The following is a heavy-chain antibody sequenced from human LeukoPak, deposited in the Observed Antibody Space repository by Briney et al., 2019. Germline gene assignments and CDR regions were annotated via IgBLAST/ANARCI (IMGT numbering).Heavy chain of an antibody. Sequence: PSQTLSLTCTVSGGSISSGGYYWSWIRQHPGKGLEWIGYIYYSGSTYYNPSLKSRVTISVDTSKNQFSLKLSSVTAADTAVYYCVRVPDCGGDRACYYYGMDVWGQGTTVTVSS. CDR3: VRVPDCGGDRACYYYGMDV. CDR1: GGSISSGGYY. D-gene: IGHD2-21*01. CDR2: IYYSGST. J-gene: IGHJ6*02. V-gene: IGHV4-31*03.